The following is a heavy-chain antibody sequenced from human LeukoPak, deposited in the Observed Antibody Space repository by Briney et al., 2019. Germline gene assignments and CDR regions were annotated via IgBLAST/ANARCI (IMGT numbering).Heavy chain of an antibody. V-gene: IGHV4-59*08. CDR1: GGSISSYY. Sequence: SETLSLTCTVSGGSISSYYWSWIRQPPGKGLEWIGYIYYSGSTNYNPSLKSRVTISVDTSKNQFSLKLSSVTAADTAVYYCAKGIVATIRSVDYWGQGTLVTVSS. CDR2: IYYSGST. D-gene: IGHD5-12*01. J-gene: IGHJ4*02. CDR3: AKGIVATIRSVDY.